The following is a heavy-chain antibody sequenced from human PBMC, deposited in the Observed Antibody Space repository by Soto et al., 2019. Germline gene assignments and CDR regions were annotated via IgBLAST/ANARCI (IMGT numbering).Heavy chain of an antibody. J-gene: IGHJ4*02. CDR1: GGSFSGYY. D-gene: IGHD3-16*02. CDR2: INHSGST. Sequence: SETLSLTCAVYGGSFSGYYWSWIRQPPGKGLEWIGEINHSGSTNYNPSLKSRVTISVDTSKNQFSLKLSSVTAADTAVYYCARGRIWGSYRFRTPFDYWGQGTLVTVSS. V-gene: IGHV4-34*01. CDR3: ARGRIWGSYRFRTPFDY.